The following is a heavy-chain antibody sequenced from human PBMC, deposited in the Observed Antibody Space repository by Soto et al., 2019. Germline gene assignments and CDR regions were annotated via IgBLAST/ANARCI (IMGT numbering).Heavy chain of an antibody. CDR2: IYYSGST. J-gene: IGHJ4*02. V-gene: IGHV4-59*08. CDR1: GGSISSYY. Sequence: SETLSLTCTVSGGSISSYYWSWIRQPPGKGLEWIGYIYYSGSTNYNPSLKSRVTISVDTSKNQFSLKLSSVTAADTAVYYCARGLYYYGSGSYYFIDYWGQGTLVTVSS. CDR3: ARGLYYYGSGSYYFIDY. D-gene: IGHD3-10*01.